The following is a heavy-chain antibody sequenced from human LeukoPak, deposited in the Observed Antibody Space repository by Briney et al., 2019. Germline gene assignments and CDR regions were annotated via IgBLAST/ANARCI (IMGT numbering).Heavy chain of an antibody. V-gene: IGHV3-21*01. D-gene: IGHD1-26*01. CDR3: ARYRFVVGATDSSDI. CDR2: ITSSSSYI. J-gene: IGHJ3*02. CDR1: GFTFSSYS. Sequence: PGGSLRLSCAASGFTFSSYSMSWVRQAPGKGLEWVSSITSSSSYIYYADSVKGRFTISRDNAKNSLYLQMNSLRAEDTALYYCARYRFVVGATDSSDIWGQGTMVTVSS.